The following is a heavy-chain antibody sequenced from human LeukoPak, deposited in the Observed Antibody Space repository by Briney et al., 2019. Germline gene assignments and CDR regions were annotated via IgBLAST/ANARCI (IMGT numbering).Heavy chain of an antibody. CDR3: ARDIHSSGWYLGY. D-gene: IGHD6-19*01. CDR2: ISYDGSNK. CDR1: GFTFDDYA. J-gene: IGHJ4*02. V-gene: IGHV3-30-3*01. Sequence: GGSLRLSCAASGFTFDDYAMHWVRQAPGKGLEWVAVISYDGSNKYYADSVKGRFTISRDNSKNTLYLQMNSLRAEDTAVYYCARDIHSSGWYLGYWGQGTLVTVSS.